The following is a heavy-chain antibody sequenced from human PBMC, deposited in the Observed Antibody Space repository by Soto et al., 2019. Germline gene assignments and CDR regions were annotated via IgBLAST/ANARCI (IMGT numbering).Heavy chain of an antibody. CDR3: AKDGSSSGFDY. D-gene: IGHD6-6*01. J-gene: IGHJ4*02. CDR2: MSHDGTNK. V-gene: IGHV3-30*18. CDR1: GFTFSSYG. Sequence: QVQLVESGGGVVQSGGSLRLSCVASGFTFSSYGMHWVRQAPGKGLEWVALMSHDGTNKYHADSVKGRFTISRDNSKNTLYLEMNSLRPEDTAVYYCAKDGSSSGFDYWGRGTLVSVSS.